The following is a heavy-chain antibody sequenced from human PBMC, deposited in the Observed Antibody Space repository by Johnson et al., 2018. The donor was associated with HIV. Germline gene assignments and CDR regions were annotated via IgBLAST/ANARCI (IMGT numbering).Heavy chain of an antibody. Sequence: VQVVESGGGLIQPGGSLRLSCAASGFTVSSNYMSWVRQAPGKGLEWISYISITGNTIYYADSVKGRFTISRDNSKNTLYLQMNSLRGEDTAVYYCAKGVITMIGVATDAFDIWGQGTMVTVSA. J-gene: IGHJ3*02. D-gene: IGHD3-22*01. CDR2: YISITGNTI. CDR3: AKGVITMIGVATDAFDI. V-gene: IGHV3-66*03. CDR1: GFTVSSNY.